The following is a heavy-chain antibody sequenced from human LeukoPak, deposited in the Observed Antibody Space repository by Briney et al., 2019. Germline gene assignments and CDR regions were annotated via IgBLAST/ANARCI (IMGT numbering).Heavy chain of an antibody. Sequence: SETLSLTCTVSGGSISSYYWSWIRQPAGKGLEWIGRIYTSGSTNYNPSLKSRVTMSVDTSKNQFSLKLSPVTAADTAVYYCAREAVAGTSRLFDYWGQGTLVTVSS. CDR3: AREAVAGTSRLFDY. D-gene: IGHD6-19*01. J-gene: IGHJ4*02. V-gene: IGHV4-4*07. CDR1: GGSISSYY. CDR2: IYTSGST.